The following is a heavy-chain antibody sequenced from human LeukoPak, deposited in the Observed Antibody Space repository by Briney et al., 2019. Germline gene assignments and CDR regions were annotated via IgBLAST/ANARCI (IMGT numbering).Heavy chain of an antibody. CDR1: GYTFSTFW. V-gene: IGHV3-74*01. J-gene: IGHJ3*02. CDR2: IGSDGSNI. Sequence: PGGSLRLSCATSGYTFSTFWMHWVRQAPGKGLVWVSRIGSDGSNIYYADSVKGRFTISRDNAKNTLYLQMNSLRAEDTAVYYCARGLPSSGYYPGAFDIWGQGTMVTVSS. CDR3: ARGLPSSGYYPGAFDI. D-gene: IGHD3-22*01.